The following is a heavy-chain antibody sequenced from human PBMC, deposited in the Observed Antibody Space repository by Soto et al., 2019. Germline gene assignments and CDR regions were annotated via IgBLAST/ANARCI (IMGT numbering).Heavy chain of an antibody. V-gene: IGHV3-23*01. D-gene: IGHD3-9*01. J-gene: IGHJ4*02. CDR2: ISGSGGST. CDR3: AKFRGGGYYDIFTGYYPFDY. Sequence: PGGSLRLSCAASGFTFSSYAMSWVRQAPGKGLEWVSAISGSGGSTYYADSVKGRFTISRDNSKNTLYLQMNSLRAEDTAVYYCAKFRGGGYYDIFTGYYPFDYWGQGTLVTVSS. CDR1: GFTFSSYA.